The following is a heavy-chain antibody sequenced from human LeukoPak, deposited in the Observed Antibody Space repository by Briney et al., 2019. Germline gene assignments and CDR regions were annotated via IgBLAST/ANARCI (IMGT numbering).Heavy chain of an antibody. Sequence: GGSLRLSCAASRFAFSSYAMTWVRQAPGKGLEWVSTISGSSGNTYFADSVKGRFTISRDNSKNTLYLQINSLRAEDTAVYYCAKDAPYYYDSSGYGGAFDIWGQGTMVTVSS. D-gene: IGHD3-22*01. CDR2: ISGSSGNT. V-gene: IGHV3-23*01. CDR3: AKDAPYYYDSSGYGGAFDI. J-gene: IGHJ3*02. CDR1: RFAFSSYA.